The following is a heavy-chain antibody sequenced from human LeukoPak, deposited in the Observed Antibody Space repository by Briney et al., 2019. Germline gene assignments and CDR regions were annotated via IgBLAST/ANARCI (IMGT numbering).Heavy chain of an antibody. J-gene: IGHJ4*02. V-gene: IGHV4-59*01. Sequence: PSETLSLTCTVSGGSISTYYWSWIRQPPGKGLEWIGYIYYSGSTNYNPSLKSRVTISVDTSKNQFSLKLSSVTAADTAVYYCAVGGYYFDYWGQGTLVTVSS. CDR1: GGSISTYY. CDR2: IYYSGST. CDR3: AVGGYYFDY. D-gene: IGHD3-10*01.